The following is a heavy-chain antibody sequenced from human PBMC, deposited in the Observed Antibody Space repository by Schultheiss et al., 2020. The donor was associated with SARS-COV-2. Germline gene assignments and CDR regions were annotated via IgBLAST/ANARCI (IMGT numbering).Heavy chain of an antibody. Sequence: GGSLRLSCAASGFAFHDYAMNWVRQAPGKGLEWVSCISWNSDSIGYADSVRGRFTISRDNARNTVYLQMHSLRAEDTALYYCAKDRGYDYGGNSFFAYWGQGTLVTVSS. J-gene: IGHJ4*02. D-gene: IGHD4-23*01. CDR2: ISWNSDSI. CDR3: AKDRGYDYGGNSFFAY. CDR1: GFAFHDYA. V-gene: IGHV3-9*01.